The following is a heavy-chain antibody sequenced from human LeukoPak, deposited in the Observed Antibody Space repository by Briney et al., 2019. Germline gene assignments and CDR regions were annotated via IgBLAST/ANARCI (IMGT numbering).Heavy chain of an antibody. J-gene: IGHJ4*02. CDR2: IRRRAYGGAA. V-gene: IGHV3-49*04. CDR3: SRNGLVDFDY. CDR1: GFVFDDFA. Sequence: PGQSLRLSCTTSGFVFDDFAMSWVRQPAGKGLEWVGFIRRRAYGGAAEYAASVKGRFIISRDDSKGIAYLQMNSLKTEDTAVYYCSRNGLVDFDYWGQGSRVIVSP.